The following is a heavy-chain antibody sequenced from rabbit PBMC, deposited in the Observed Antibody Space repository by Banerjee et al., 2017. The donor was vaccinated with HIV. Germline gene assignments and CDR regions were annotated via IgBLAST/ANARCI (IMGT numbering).Heavy chain of an antibody. Sequence: QEQLVESGGGLVQPEGSLTLTCTASGFSFSSGYDMYWVRQAPGKGLEWIGCIYTGSGSTYYASWAKGRFTISKTSSTTVTLQMTSLTAADTATYFCARASTSGYYPSYAFNLWGPGTLVTVS. J-gene: IGHJ4*01. CDR1: GFSFSSGYD. CDR3: ARASTSGYYPSYAFNL. CDR2: IYTGSGST. V-gene: IGHV1S45*01. D-gene: IGHD1-1*01.